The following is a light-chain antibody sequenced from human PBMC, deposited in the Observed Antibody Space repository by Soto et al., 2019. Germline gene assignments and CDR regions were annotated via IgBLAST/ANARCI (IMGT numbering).Light chain of an antibody. V-gene: IGLV2-11*01. Sequence: QSALTQPPSVSGSPGQSVTISCTGTSSDVGSYNYVSWYQQNPGKAPKVMIYDVSKRPSGVPDRFSGSKSGNTASLTISGLQAEDESDYYCCSYADTYFLVFGGGTKLTVL. CDR2: DVS. CDR3: CSYADTYFLV. J-gene: IGLJ3*02. CDR1: SSDVGSYNY.